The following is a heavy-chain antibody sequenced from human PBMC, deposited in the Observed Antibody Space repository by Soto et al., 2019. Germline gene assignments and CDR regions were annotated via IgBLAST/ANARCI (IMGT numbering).Heavy chain of an antibody. J-gene: IGHJ4*02. Sequence: PSETLSLTCAVYGGSFSGYYWSWIRQPPGKGLEWIGEINHSGSTNYNPSLKSRVTISVDTSKNQFSLKLSSVTAADTAVYYCAIVSSGWWYFDYWGQGTLVTVSS. CDR3: AIVSSGWWYFDY. CDR1: GGSFSGYY. D-gene: IGHD6-19*01. V-gene: IGHV4-34*01. CDR2: INHSGST.